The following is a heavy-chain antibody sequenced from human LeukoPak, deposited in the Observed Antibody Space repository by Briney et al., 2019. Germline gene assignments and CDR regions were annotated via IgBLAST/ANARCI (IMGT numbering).Heavy chain of an antibody. CDR1: GFTFRDAW. CDR2: IRSKTDGGTT. D-gene: IGHD5-12*01. Sequence: GGSLRLSCAASGFTFRDAWMTWVRQAPGKGLEWVGRIRSKTDGGTTDYAVSVQGRFTISRDDSKNTLYLQMNSLRAEDTAVYYCAKEAVAMYYYYYMDVWGKGTTVTVSS. V-gene: IGHV3-15*01. J-gene: IGHJ6*03. CDR3: AKEAVAMYYYYYMDV.